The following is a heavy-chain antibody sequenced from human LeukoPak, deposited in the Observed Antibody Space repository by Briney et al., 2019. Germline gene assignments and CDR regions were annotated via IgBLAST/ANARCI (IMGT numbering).Heavy chain of an antibody. D-gene: IGHD3-22*01. CDR1: GGSFSGYY. CDR2: INHSGST. J-gene: IGHJ5*02. Sequence: SETLSLTCAVYGGSFSGYYWSWIRQPPGKGLEWIGEINHSGSTNSNPSLKSRVTISVDTSKNQFSLKLSSVTAADTAVYYCARKKGRRVVVITTGANWFDPWGQGTLVTVSS. CDR3: ARKKGRRVVVITTGANWFDP. V-gene: IGHV4-34*01.